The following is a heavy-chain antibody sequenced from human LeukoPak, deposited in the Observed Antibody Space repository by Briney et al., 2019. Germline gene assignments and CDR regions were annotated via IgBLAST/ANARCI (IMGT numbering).Heavy chain of an antibody. CDR2: IKQDGSEK. Sequence: GGSLRLSCAASGFTFSSYSMNWVRQAPGKGLEWVANIKQDGSEKYYVDSVKGRFTISRDNSKNTLYLQMNSLRAEDTAVYYCARRAGGYSHPYDYWGQGILVTVSS. J-gene: IGHJ4*02. CDR1: GFTFSSYS. V-gene: IGHV3-7*03. CDR3: ARRAGGYSHPYDY. D-gene: IGHD4-23*01.